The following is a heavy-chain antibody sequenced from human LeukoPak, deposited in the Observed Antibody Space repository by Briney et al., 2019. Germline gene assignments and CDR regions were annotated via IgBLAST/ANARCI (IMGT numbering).Heavy chain of an antibody. CDR2: INHSGST. V-gene: IGHV4-34*01. Sequence: PSETLSLTCAVYGGSFSGYYWSWIRQPPGKGLEWIGEINHSGSTNYNPSLKSRVTISVDTSKNQFSLKLSSVTAADTAVYYCARGRLGPMVRGVIISPFDYWGQGTLVTVSS. CDR1: GGSFSGYY. D-gene: IGHD3-10*01. CDR3: ARGRLGPMVRGVIISPFDY. J-gene: IGHJ4*02.